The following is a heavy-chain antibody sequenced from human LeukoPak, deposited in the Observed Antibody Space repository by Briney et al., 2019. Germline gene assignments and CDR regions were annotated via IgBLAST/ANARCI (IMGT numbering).Heavy chain of an antibody. CDR2: ISGSGGST. D-gene: IGHD6-13*01. V-gene: IGHV3-23*01. CDR1: GFTFSSCA. J-gene: IGHJ4*02. Sequence: GGSLRLSCAASGFTFSSCAMSWVRQAPGRGLEWVSAISGSGGSTYYADSVKGRFTISRDNSKNTLYLQMNSLRAEDTAVYYCAKDGSSWYYALFDYWGQGTLVTVSS. CDR3: AKDGSSWYYALFDY.